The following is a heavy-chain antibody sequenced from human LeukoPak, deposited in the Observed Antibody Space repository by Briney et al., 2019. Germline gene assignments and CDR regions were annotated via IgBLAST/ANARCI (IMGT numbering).Heavy chain of an antibody. CDR1: GGSISSYY. V-gene: IGHV4-59*12. J-gene: IGHJ3*02. CDR3: ARDSTTYDSSGYNAFDI. Sequence: PSETLSLTCTVSGGSISSYYWSWIRQPPGKGLEWIGYIYYSGSTNYNPSLKSRVTISVDTSKNQFSLKLSSVTAADTAVYYCARDSTTYDSSGYNAFDIWGQGTMVTVSS. D-gene: IGHD3-22*01. CDR2: IYYSGST.